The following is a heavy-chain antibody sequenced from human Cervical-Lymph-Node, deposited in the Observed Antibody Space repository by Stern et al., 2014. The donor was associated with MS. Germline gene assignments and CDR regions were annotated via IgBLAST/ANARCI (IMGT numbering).Heavy chain of an antibody. J-gene: IGHJ4*02. D-gene: IGHD1-26*01. CDR1: GFTFSTYG. Sequence: VQLVESGGGVVQPGGSLRLSCVASGFTFSTYGMHWVRQAPGKGLEWVAVIWYEGINEDYADSETGRFTIPGDNAKNTVYLQMNSLSAEDTAMYLCARMRGSRGRADYWGQGTLVTVSS. CDR2: IWYEGINE. V-gene: IGHV3-33*01. CDR3: ARMRGSRGRADY.